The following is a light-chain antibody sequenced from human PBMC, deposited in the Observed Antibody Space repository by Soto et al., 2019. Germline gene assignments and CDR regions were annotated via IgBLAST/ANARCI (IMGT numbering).Light chain of an antibody. J-gene: IGKJ5*01. Sequence: EIVMTQSPATLSVSPGEMVTLSCRASQSVASNSAWYQQRPGQAPSLHIFGASTRAPGIPGRFSGSGSGTDFTLTISSLQSEDFAVYHCQHYNNWPITFGQGTRLEIK. CDR1: QSVASN. CDR2: GAS. CDR3: QHYNNWPIT. V-gene: IGKV3-15*01.